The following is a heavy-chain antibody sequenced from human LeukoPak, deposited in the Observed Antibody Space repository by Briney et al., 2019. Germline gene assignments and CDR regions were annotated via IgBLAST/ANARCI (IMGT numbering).Heavy chain of an antibody. J-gene: IGHJ4*02. Sequence: GESLKISCKGSGYRFTTYWIGWVRQMPGKGLEWMGIINPGDSDTRYSPSFQGQVTISADKSISTAYLLWSSLKASDTAMYYCARHPITRYYDSSGYSAAGPDYWGQGTLVTVSS. D-gene: IGHD3-22*01. CDR1: GYRFTTYW. V-gene: IGHV5-51*01. CDR3: ARHPITRYYDSSGYSAAGPDY. CDR2: INPGDSDT.